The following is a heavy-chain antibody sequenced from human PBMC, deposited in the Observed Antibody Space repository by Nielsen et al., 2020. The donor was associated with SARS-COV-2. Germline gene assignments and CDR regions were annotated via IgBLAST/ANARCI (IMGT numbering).Heavy chain of an antibody. CDR3: ARHPSAGHYDFWSGYWSGWFDP. J-gene: IGHJ5*02. D-gene: IGHD3-3*01. CDR2: IYYSGST. Sequence: SETLSLTCTVSGGSISSYYWSWIRQPPGKGLEWIGYIYYSGSTNYNPSLKSRVTISVDTSKNQFSLKLSSVTAADTAVYYCARHPSAGHYDFWSGYWSGWFDPWGQGTLVTVSS. V-gene: IGHV4-59*01. CDR1: GGSISSYY.